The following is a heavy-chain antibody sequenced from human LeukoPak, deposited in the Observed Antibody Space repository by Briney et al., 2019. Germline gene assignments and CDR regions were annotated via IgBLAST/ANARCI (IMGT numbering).Heavy chain of an antibody. V-gene: IGHV3-7*04. Sequence: PGGSLRLSCAASGFTFSSYWMSWVRQAPGKWLEWVTTIKQDGSEKYYVDSVKGRFTIPRDNAKNSLYLQMNSLRAEDTAVYYCARDRHYYGSGSYYNLGYWGQGTLVTVSS. D-gene: IGHD3-10*01. J-gene: IGHJ4*02. CDR3: ARDRHYYGSGSYYNLGY. CDR1: GFTFSSYW. CDR2: IKQDGSEK.